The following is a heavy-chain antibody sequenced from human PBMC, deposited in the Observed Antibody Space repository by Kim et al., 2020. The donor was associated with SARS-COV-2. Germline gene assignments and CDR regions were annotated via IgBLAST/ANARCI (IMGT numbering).Heavy chain of an antibody. V-gene: IGHV4-59*08. CDR2: IYYSGST. CDR3: ARHADIVVVVAATNWYFDL. J-gene: IGHJ2*01. D-gene: IGHD2-15*01. Sequence: SETLSLTCTVSGGSISSYYWSWIRQPPGKGLERIGYIYYSGSTNYNPSLKSRVTISVDTSKNQFSLKLSSVTAADTAVYYCARHADIVVVVAATNWYFDLWGRGTLVTVSS. CDR1: GGSISSYY.